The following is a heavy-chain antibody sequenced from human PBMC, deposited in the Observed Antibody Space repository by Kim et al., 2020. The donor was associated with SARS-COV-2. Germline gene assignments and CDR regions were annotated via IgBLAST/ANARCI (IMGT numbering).Heavy chain of an antibody. V-gene: IGHV4-59*01. Sequence: SETLSLTCTVSGGSISTYYWSWIRQPPGKGLEWIGFIYYSGSTTYNPSLRSRVTISVDRTRNQFSLKLSSVTAADTAVYYCARRRRELLYAFDIWGQGT. CDR1: GGSISTYY. J-gene: IGHJ3*02. CDR3: ARRRRELLYAFDI. D-gene: IGHD1-7*01. CDR2: IYYSGST.